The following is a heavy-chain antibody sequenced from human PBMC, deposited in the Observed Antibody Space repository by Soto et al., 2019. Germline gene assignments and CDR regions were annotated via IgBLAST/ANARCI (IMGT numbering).Heavy chain of an antibody. J-gene: IGHJ4*02. V-gene: IGHV4-39*01. CDR2: IYYSGST. CDR3: ARHYDFWSGYYYFDY. Sequence: SETLSLTCTVSGGSISSSSYYWGWIRQPPGKGLEWIGGIYYSGSTYYNPSLKSRVTISVDTSKNQFSLKLSSVTAADTAVYYCARHYDFWSGYYYFDYWGQGTLVTVSS. CDR1: GGSISSSSYY. D-gene: IGHD3-3*01.